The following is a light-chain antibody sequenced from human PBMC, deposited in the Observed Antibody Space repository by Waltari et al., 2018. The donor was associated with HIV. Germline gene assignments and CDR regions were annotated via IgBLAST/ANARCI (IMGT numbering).Light chain of an antibody. CDR1: NIGTKS. CDR2: DDS. Sequence: SYVLTQPPSVSVAPGKTARIPCGGNNIGTKSVHWYQQKPGRAPVLVISDDSDRPSGIPELFSGSTSGNTATMTSSRVEAGDEADDYCQVCDSSSDHPGVVFGGGTKLTVL. CDR3: QVCDSSSDHPGVV. V-gene: IGLV3-21*04. J-gene: IGLJ2*01.